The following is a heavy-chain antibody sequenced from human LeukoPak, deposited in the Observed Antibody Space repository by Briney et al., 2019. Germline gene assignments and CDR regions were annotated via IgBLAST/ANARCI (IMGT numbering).Heavy chain of an antibody. Sequence: GGSLRLSCAGSGFTCSSYWRSWLRQAPGKGLEWVANIKQDGSEKYYVDSVKGRFTIARDNAKNSLDLQMNSLSAEDTAVYYCARGRDWFDPWGQGTLVTVSS. CDR1: GFTCSSYW. CDR2: IKQDGSEK. CDR3: ARGRDWFDP. V-gene: IGHV3-7*01. J-gene: IGHJ5*02.